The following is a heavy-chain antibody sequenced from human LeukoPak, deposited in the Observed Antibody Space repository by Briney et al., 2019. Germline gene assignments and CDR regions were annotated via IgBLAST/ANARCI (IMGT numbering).Heavy chain of an antibody. V-gene: IGHV4-59*01. J-gene: IGHJ5*02. D-gene: IGHD3-10*01. CDR1: SGSISSYY. CDR2: IYYSGST. CDR3: ARGGATMVRGKRWFDP. Sequence: SETLSLTCTVSSGSISSYYWSWIRQPPGKGLEWIGYIYYSGSTNYNPSLKSRVTISVDTSKNQFSLKLSSVTAADTAVYYCARGGATMVRGKRWFDPWGQGTLVTVSS.